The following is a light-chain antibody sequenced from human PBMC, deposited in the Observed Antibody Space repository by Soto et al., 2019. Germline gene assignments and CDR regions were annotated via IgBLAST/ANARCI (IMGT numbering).Light chain of an antibody. CDR1: QSVSSN. Sequence: ERVMTQSPATLSVSPGERATLSCRASQSVSSNLAWFQQKPGQAPRLLIYGASTRATGIPARFSGSGSGTEFTLTISSLQSEDFAVYYCQQYNNWTHAFGQGTKVDIK. CDR3: QQYNNWTHA. CDR2: GAS. J-gene: IGKJ1*01. V-gene: IGKV3-15*01.